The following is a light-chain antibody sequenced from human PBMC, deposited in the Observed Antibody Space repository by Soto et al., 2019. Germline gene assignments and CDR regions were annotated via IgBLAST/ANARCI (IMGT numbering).Light chain of an antibody. Sequence: QSVLTQPRSVSGSPGQSVTISCTGTNSDVGGYNFVSWYQQLPGQAPKLMISAVSQRPSGVPDRFSGSKSGNTASLSISGLQADDEADYFCCSYTASDIWVFGGGTKLTVL. CDR1: NSDVGGYNF. CDR2: AVS. J-gene: IGLJ3*02. CDR3: CSYTASDIWV. V-gene: IGLV2-11*01.